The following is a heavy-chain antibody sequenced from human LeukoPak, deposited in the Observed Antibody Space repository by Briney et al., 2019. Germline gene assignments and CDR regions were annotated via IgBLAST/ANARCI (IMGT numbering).Heavy chain of an antibody. V-gene: IGHV3-30*18. CDR1: GFTFSSYG. CDR3: VKGQWGYCSGGSCYWFDP. Sequence: GGSLRLSCAASGFTFSSYGMHWVRQAPGKGLEWVAVISYDGSNKYYADSVKGRFTISRDNSKNTLYLQMSSLRAEDTAVYYCVKGQWGYCSGGSCYWFDPWGQGTLVTVSS. D-gene: IGHD2-15*01. CDR2: ISYDGSNK. J-gene: IGHJ5*02.